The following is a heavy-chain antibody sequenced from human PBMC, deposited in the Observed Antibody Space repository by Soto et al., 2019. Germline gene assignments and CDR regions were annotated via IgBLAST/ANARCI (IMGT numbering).Heavy chain of an antibody. V-gene: IGHV3-23*01. CDR2: ISGSGGST. CDR1: GFTFSSYA. D-gene: IGHD3-9*01. CDR3: AKSYYDIHRNFDY. Sequence: EVQLLESGGGLVQPGGSLRLSCAASGFTFSSYAMSWVRQAPGKGLEWVSAISGSGGSTYYAASVKGRFTISRDNSKNTHYLQMNSLRAEDTAVYYCAKSYYDIHRNFDYWGQGTLVTVSS. J-gene: IGHJ4*02.